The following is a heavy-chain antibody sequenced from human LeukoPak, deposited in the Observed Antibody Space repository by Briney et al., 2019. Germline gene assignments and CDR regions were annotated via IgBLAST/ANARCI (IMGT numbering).Heavy chain of an antibody. Sequence: PSENLSLTCTVSGGSISSGGYYWSWIRQHPGKGLEWIGYIYYSGSTYYNPSLKSRVTISVDTSKNQFSLKLSSVTAADTAVYYCARGAYYYDSSGYVYFDYWGQGTLVTVSS. CDR2: IYYSGST. CDR1: GGSISSGGYY. V-gene: IGHV4-31*03. J-gene: IGHJ4*02. D-gene: IGHD3-22*01. CDR3: ARGAYYYDSSGYVYFDY.